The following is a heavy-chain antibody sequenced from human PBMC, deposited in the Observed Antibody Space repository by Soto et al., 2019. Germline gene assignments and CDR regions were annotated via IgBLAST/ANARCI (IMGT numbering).Heavy chain of an antibody. CDR1: GGSISSYY. Sequence: SETLSLTCTASGGSISSYYWSWIRQPPGKGLEWIGYIYYSGSTNYNPSLKSRVTISVDTSNNQFSLKLSSVTAADTAVYYCARHGSSGHAAPLYFDYWGQGTLVTVSS. V-gene: IGHV4-59*08. D-gene: IGHD5-12*01. CDR2: IYYSGST. J-gene: IGHJ4*02. CDR3: ARHGSSGHAAPLYFDY.